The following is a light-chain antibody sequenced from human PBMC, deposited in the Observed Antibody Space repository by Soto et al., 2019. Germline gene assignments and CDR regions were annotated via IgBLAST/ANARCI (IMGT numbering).Light chain of an antibody. CDR3: FSFARSTTSYG. V-gene: IGLV2-23*01. Sequence: QSVLTQPASVSGSPGQSITISCTGTTRDVGSSHLVSWYQQHPGKAPKLMIYEGSRRPSGVSGRFSGSMSGNTASLTSSGLQAQHGADYYGFSFARSTTSYGFGTATKLTVL. CDR2: EGS. CDR1: TRDVGSSHL. J-gene: IGLJ1*01.